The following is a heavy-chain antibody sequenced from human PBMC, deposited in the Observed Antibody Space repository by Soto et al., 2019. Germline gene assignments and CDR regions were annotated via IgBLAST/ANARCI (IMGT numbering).Heavy chain of an antibody. CDR2: IKSKTDGGTT. Sequence: GGSLRLSCAASGFTFNNAWMSWVRQAPGKGLEWVGRIKSKTDGGTTDYAAPVKGRFTISRDDSKNTLYLQMNSLKTEDTAVYYCTTDLLRFLEPNWYFDLWGRGTLVTVSS. CDR3: TTDLLRFLEPNWYFDL. CDR1: GFTFNNAW. J-gene: IGHJ2*01. V-gene: IGHV3-15*01. D-gene: IGHD3-3*01.